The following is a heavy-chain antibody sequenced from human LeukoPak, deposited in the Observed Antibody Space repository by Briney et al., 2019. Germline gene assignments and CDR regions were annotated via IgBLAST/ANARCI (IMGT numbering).Heavy chain of an antibody. CDR1: GFTFSSYA. J-gene: IGHJ4*02. Sequence: GSLRLSCAASGFTFSSYAMHWVRQAPGKGLEWVANIKQDGSDKNHVDSVKGRFTISRDNAKNSLYLQMNSLRAEDTAVYYCARDNMFHLDYWGQGTLVTVSS. V-gene: IGHV3-7*01. D-gene: IGHD3-10*02. CDR3: ARDNMFHLDY. CDR2: IKQDGSDK.